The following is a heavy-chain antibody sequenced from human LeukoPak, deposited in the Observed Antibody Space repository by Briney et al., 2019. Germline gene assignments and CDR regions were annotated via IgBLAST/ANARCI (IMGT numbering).Heavy chain of an antibody. CDR2: INPSGGST. J-gene: IGHJ4*02. V-gene: IGHV1-46*01. CDR1: GYTFTSYY. CDR3: ARAPSRITIFGVVIRHADYFDY. D-gene: IGHD3-3*01. Sequence: ASVKVSCKASGYTFTSYYMHWVRQAPGQGLEWMGIINPSGGSTSYAQKFQGRVTMTRDTSTSTVYTELSSLRSEDTAVYYCARAPSRITIFGVVIRHADYFDYWGQGTLVTVSS.